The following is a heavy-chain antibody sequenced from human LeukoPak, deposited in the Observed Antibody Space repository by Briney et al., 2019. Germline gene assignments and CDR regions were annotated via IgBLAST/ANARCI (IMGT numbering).Heavy chain of an antibody. V-gene: IGHV3-23*01. CDR1: GFTFSNYA. D-gene: IGHD3-22*01. J-gene: IGHJ1*01. CDR2: ITDSGSRT. CDR3: ARAPSEIGGYYPEYFRH. Sequence: GGSLRLSCVASGFTFSNYAMNWVRQAPGKGLEWVSGITDSGSRTYYADSVKGRFTISRDNAKNRVSLQMNSLRAEDTGVYYCARAPSEIGGYYPEYFRHWGQGTLVTVSS.